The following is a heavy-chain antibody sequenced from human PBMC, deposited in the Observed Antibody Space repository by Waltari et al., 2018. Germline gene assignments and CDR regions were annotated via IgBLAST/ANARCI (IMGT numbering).Heavy chain of an antibody. V-gene: IGHV3-7*03. CDR1: GFTFSSYW. J-gene: IGHJ4*02. CDR2: INQGGCGK. D-gene: IGHD3-22*01. CDR3: ARSLGSYDSSGNLHY. Sequence: EVQLVESGGGLVQPGGSLRLSCAASGFTFSSYWMSWVRQAPGRGLEWMANINQGGCGKYYVDSVKGRFTISRDNAKNSLYLQMNSLRAEDTAVYYCARSLGSYDSSGNLHYWGQGTLVTVSS.